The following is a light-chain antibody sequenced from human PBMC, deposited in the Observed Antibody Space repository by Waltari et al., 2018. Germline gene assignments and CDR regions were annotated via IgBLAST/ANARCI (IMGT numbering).Light chain of an antibody. CDR1: QSVSSGY. CDR3: QQYGSSRYT. V-gene: IGKV3-20*01. CDR2: GAS. J-gene: IGKJ2*01. Sequence: EIVLTQSPVTLSLSPGERATLSCRASQSVSSGYLVWYQQKPGQAPRLLIYGASSRATGIPDRFSGSGSGTDFTLSITRLEPDDFAVYYCQQYGSSRYTFGQGTKLEIK.